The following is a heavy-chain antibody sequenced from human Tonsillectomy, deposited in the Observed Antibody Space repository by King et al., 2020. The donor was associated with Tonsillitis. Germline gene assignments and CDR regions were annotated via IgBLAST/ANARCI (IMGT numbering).Heavy chain of an antibody. V-gene: IGHV3-49*03. CDR1: GFTFGDYA. D-gene: IGHD1-26*01. J-gene: IGHJ4*02. CDR2: IRSKGYSGTA. CDR3: TKSKGSGSYYGFDF. Sequence: VQLVESGGGLEQPGRSLRLSCTTSGFTFGDYAMSWFRQAPGKGLEWVGFIRSKGYSGTAEFAASVKGRFSISRDDSKSIAYLQMNSLKTEDTAVYYCTKSKGSGSYYGFDFWGQGTLVTVSS.